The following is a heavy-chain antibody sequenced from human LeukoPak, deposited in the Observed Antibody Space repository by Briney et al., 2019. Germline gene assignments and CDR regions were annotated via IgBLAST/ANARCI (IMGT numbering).Heavy chain of an antibody. Sequence: GGSLRLSCAASGFTFSSYAMSWVRQAPGKGLEWVSAISGSGGSIYYADSVKGRFTISRDNSKNTLYLQMNSLRAEDTAVYYCAKDPAYCGGDCYSEYYFDYWGQGTLVTVSS. V-gene: IGHV3-23*01. J-gene: IGHJ4*02. CDR1: GFTFSSYA. CDR2: ISGSGGSI. D-gene: IGHD2-21*02. CDR3: AKDPAYCGGDCYSEYYFDY.